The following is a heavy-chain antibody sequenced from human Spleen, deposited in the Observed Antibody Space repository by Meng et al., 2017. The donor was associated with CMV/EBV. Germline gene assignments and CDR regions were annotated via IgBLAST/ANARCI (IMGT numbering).Heavy chain of an antibody. CDR3: VSRTAAGSIYYYYGLDV. Sequence: GESLKISCAASGFTFSSYGMHWVRQAPGKGLEWVAVISYDGSNKYYADSVKGRFTISRDNSKNTLYLQMNSLRPEDTAVYYCVSRTAAGSIYYYYGLDVWGQGTTVTVSS. D-gene: IGHD6-13*01. V-gene: IGHV3-30*19. CDR1: GFTFSSYG. J-gene: IGHJ6*02. CDR2: ISYDGSNK.